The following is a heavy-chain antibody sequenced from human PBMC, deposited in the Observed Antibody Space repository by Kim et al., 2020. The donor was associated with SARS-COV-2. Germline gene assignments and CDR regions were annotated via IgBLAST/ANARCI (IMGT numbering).Heavy chain of an antibody. D-gene: IGHD6-13*01. CDR3: ATGKGSSSWYYFDY. CDR1: GFTFSSYA. V-gene: IGHV3-23*01. Sequence: GGSLRLSCAASGFTFSSYAMSWVRQAPGKGLEWVSAISCSGGSTYYADSVKGRFTISRDNSKNTLYLQMNSLRAEDTAVYYCATGKGSSSWYYFDYWGQGTLVTVSS. CDR2: ISCSGGST. J-gene: IGHJ4*02.